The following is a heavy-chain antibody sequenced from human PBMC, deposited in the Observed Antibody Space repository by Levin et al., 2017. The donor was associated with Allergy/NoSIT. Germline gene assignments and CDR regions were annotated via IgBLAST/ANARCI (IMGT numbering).Heavy chain of an antibody. CDR2: ISYDGSNK. CDR1: GFTFSSYG. V-gene: IGHV3-30*18. J-gene: IGHJ2*01. Sequence: GGSLRLSCAASGFTFSSYGMHWVRQAPGKGLEWVAVISYDGSNKYYADSVKGRFTISRDNSKNTLYLQMNSLRAEDTAVYYCAKDRSDEYWYFDLWGRGTLVTVSS. CDR3: AKDRSDEYWYFDL. D-gene: IGHD6-6*01.